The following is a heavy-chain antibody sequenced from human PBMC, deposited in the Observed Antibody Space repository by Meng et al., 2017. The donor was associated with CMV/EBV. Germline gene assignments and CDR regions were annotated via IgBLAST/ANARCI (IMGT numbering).Heavy chain of an antibody. D-gene: IGHD3-3*01. CDR1: GYSFTSYW. CDR3: ARGMVEIFGVVLRWFDP. Sequence: KVSCKGSGYSFTSYWIGWVRQMPGKGLEWMGIIYPGDSDTRYSPSFQGQVTISADKSTSTAYLQWSGLKASDTAMYYCARGMVEIFGVVLRWFDPWGQGTLVTVSS. J-gene: IGHJ5*02. CDR2: IYPGDSDT. V-gene: IGHV5-51*01.